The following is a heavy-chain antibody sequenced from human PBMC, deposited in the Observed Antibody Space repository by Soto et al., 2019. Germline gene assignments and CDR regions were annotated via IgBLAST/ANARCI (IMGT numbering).Heavy chain of an antibody. CDR2: INPSGGST. CDR3: ARETNYYDSSGYRAFDI. Sequence: QVQLVQSGAEVKKPGASVKGSCKASGYTFTSYYMHWVRQAPGQGLEWMGIINPSGGSTSYAQKFQGRVTMTRDTSTSTVYMELSSLRSEDTAVYYCARETNYYDSSGYRAFDIWGQGTMVTVSS. V-gene: IGHV1-46*01. J-gene: IGHJ3*02. D-gene: IGHD3-22*01. CDR1: GYTFTSYY.